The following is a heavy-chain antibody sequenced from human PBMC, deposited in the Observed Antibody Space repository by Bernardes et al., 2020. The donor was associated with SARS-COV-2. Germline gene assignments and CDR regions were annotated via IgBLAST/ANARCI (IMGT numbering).Heavy chain of an antibody. CDR1: GGSISSHY. CDR3: ATESRSSSYEWYFEL. Sequence: SETLSLTCTVSGGSISSHYWSWIRQPPGKGLEWIGSIYYSGSTTYNPSLKIRVTLSIYTSKSQFSLKLSSVTAADTAVYYCATESRSSSYEWYFELWGRGTLVTVSS. CDR2: IYYSGST. J-gene: IGHJ2*01. D-gene: IGHD6-6*01. V-gene: IGHV4-59*11.